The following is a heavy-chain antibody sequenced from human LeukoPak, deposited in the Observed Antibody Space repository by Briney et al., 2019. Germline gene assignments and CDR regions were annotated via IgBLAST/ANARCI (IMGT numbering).Heavy chain of an antibody. V-gene: IGHV3-30*18. CDR1: GFTFSSYG. Sequence: GRSLRLSCAASGFTFSSYGMHWVRQAPGKGLEWVAVISYDGSNKYYADSVKGRFTISRDNSKNTLYLQMNSLRAEDTAVYYCAKEGLLVGTTVTYFDYWGQGTLVTVSS. CDR3: AKEGLLVGTTVTYFDY. D-gene: IGHD4-17*01. J-gene: IGHJ4*02. CDR2: ISYDGSNK.